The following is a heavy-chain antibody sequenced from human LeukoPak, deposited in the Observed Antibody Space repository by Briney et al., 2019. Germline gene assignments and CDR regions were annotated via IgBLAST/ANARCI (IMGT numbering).Heavy chain of an antibody. CDR2: VNSDGSST. V-gene: IGHV3-74*01. CDR3: ARGRYYGMDV. Sequence: GGSLRLSCAASGFTFTSYWIHWVRQAPGKGLVWVSRVNSDGSSTTYADSVRGRFTISRDNAKNTLYLQMNSLRAEDTAVYYCARGRYYGMDVWGQGTTVTVSS. CDR1: GFTFTSYW. J-gene: IGHJ6*02.